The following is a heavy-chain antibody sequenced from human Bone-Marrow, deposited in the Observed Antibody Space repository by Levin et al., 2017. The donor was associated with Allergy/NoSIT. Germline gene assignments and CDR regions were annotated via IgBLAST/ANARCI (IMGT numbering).Heavy chain of an antibody. CDR3: ARGYSSSWFGGRFFES. D-gene: IGHD6-13*01. V-gene: IGHV4-59*01. Sequence: SETLSLTCPVSGVSISSYYWSWIRQPPGKGLEWIGSIYHSGGTNYNPALESRVTISVYTSKNQVSLKLTSVTAADTAIYYCARGYSSSWFGGRFFESWGQGTLVTVSS. CDR2: IYHSGGT. J-gene: IGHJ4*02. CDR1: GVSISSYY.